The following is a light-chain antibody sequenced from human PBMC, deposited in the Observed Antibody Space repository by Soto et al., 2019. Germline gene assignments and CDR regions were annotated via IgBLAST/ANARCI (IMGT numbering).Light chain of an antibody. Sequence: EIVVTQSPATLSVSPGERATLSCRASQSVNTNFAWYQQKPGQAPRLLIYGASTRATGIPARFSGSGSGTEFTLTISSLQSEDFAVYYCQQYNNWPSWTLGQGTKVEVK. CDR2: GAS. V-gene: IGKV3-15*01. CDR1: QSVNTN. J-gene: IGKJ1*01. CDR3: QQYNNWPSWT.